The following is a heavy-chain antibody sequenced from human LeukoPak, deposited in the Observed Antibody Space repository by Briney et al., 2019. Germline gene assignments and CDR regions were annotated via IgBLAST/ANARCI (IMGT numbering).Heavy chain of an antibody. Sequence: GASVKVSCKASGYTFTTYAMNWVRQAPGQGLEWMGWINTNTGNPTYAQGFTGRFVFSLDTSVSTAYLQISSLKAEDTAVYYRAKEGQYSSSWYLGYWGQGTLVTVSS. V-gene: IGHV7-4-1*02. CDR1: GYTFTTYA. CDR2: INTNTGNP. J-gene: IGHJ4*02. CDR3: AKEGQYSSSWYLGY. D-gene: IGHD6-13*01.